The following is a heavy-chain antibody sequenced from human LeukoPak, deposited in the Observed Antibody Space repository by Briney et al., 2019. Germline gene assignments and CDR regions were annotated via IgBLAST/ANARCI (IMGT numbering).Heavy chain of an antibody. D-gene: IGHD6-19*01. Sequence: GGPLRLSCAASGFTFSNYWMSWVGQAPGKGRSGGANIKKDGSEKKYVDSVKGRFTIPRDNAENSLYLQMNSLRAEDTAVYYCAREGGSGWYSGWFDPWGQGTLVTVSS. V-gene: IGHV3-7*01. CDR3: AREGGSGWYSGWFDP. CDR2: IKKDGSEK. J-gene: IGHJ5*02. CDR1: GFTFSNYW.